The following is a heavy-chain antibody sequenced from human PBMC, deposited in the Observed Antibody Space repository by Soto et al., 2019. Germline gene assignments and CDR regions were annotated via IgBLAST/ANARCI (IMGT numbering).Heavy chain of an antibody. CDR2: ISAYNGNT. CDR3: ARGIQLWLQTQRGFDL. CDR1: GYSFTSYG. V-gene: IGHV1-18*04. Sequence: ASVKVSCKASGYSFTSYGISWVRQAPGQGLEWMGWISAYNGNTNYAQKLQGRVTVTTDTSTSTAYMELRSLRSDDTAVYYCARGIQLWLQTQRGFDLWGRGTLVTVSS. J-gene: IGHJ2*01. D-gene: IGHD5-18*01.